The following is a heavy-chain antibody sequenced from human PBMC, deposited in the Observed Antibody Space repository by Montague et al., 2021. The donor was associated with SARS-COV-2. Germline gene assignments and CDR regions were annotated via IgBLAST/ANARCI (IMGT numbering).Heavy chain of an antibody. D-gene: IGHD3-22*01. CDR3: AKDFDYYDSSGYFDY. Sequence: LRLSFAASGFTFGDHAMHWVRQAPGKGPEWISGITWDSGTLGYADSVKGRFTISRDKAKNSLYLQMNSLRVEDTALYYCAKDFDYYDSSGYFDYWGQGTLVTVSS. V-gene: IGHV3-9*01. CDR2: ITWDSGTL. J-gene: IGHJ4*02. CDR1: GFTFGDHA.